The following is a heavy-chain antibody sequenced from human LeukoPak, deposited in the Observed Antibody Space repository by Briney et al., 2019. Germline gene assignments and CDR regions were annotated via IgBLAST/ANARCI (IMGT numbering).Heavy chain of an antibody. D-gene: IGHD3-22*01. CDR1: GLTFSSYA. J-gene: IGHJ4*02. CDR3: AKDQVWIVVGSFDY. Sequence: PGGSLRLSCAASGLTFSSYAMSWVRQAPGKGVEWGSGISGSGGSTYYADSVKGRFTISRDNSKNTLYLQMTSLRAEDTAVYYCAKDQVWIVVGSFDYWGQGTLVTVSS. CDR2: ISGSGGST. V-gene: IGHV3-23*01.